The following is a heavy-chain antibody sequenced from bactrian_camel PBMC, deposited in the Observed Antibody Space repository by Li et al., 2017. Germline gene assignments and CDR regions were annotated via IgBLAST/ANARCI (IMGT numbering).Heavy chain of an antibody. CDR2: IAPATGTT. CDR3: AADLGWCGSRPLQREFRY. J-gene: IGHJ4*01. V-gene: IGHV3S1*01. D-gene: IGHD2*01. Sequence: VQLVESGGGSVPAGGSLRLSCAVSGVTSSKYHYCMGWFRQVPGKEREGVAAIAPATGTTFYSDSVKGRFTISHVNANNTLHLQMNSLKAEDTAVYYCAADLGWCGSRPLQREFRYWSQGTQVTVS. CDR1: GVTSSKYHYC.